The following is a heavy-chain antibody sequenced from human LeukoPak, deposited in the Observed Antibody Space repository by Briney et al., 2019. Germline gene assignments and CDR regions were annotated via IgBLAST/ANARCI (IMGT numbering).Heavy chain of an antibody. CDR2: ISSSGSTI. CDR3: ARLVVVSHAFDI. V-gene: IGHV3-48*04. Sequence: PGGSLRLSCAASGFTFSSYSMNWVRQAPGKGLEWVSYISSSGSTIYYADSVKGRFTISRDNAKNSLYLQMNSLRAEDTAVYYCARLVVVSHAFDIWGQGTMVTVSS. D-gene: IGHD2-15*01. J-gene: IGHJ3*02. CDR1: GFTFSSYS.